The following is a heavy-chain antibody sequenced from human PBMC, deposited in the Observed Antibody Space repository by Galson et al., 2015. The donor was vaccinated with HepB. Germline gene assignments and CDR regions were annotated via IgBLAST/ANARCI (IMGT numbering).Heavy chain of an antibody. CDR2: ITGSGDTT. Sequence: SLRLSCATSGFRFSDYGMSWVRQAPGKGLEWVSAITGSGDTTYHADSVTGRFTISRDNSKSILYMQMNSLRVEDTALYYCARGGFCAGSSCYQGVYWGQGTLVSVSS. V-gene: IGHV3-23*01. J-gene: IGHJ4*02. D-gene: IGHD2-15*01. CDR1: GFRFSDYG. CDR3: ARGGFCAGSSCYQGVY.